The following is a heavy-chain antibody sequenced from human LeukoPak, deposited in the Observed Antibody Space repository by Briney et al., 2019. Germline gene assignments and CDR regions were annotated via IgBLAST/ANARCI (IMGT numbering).Heavy chain of an antibody. J-gene: IGHJ4*02. CDR3: ARDWGKGDY. CDR1: GFTFSNHA. D-gene: IGHD3-16*01. Sequence: RPGGSLRVSCAASGFTFSNHAMNWVRQAPGKGLEWVSTISGSGGSPYYADSVKGRFTISRDNSKDTLYLQMNSLRAEDTAVYYCARDWGKGDYWGQGTLVTVSS. CDR2: ISGSGGSP. V-gene: IGHV3-23*01.